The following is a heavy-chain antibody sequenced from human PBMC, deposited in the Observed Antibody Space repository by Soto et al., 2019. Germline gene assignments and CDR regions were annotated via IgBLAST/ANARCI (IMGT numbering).Heavy chain of an antibody. CDR1: GFTFSSYG. J-gene: IGHJ4*02. D-gene: IGHD4-17*01. V-gene: IGHV3-30*18. CDR3: AKDLFLRWLQHNGPDY. Sequence: QVQLVESGGGVVQPGRSLRLSCAASGFTFSSYGMHWVRQAPGKGLEWVAVISYDGSNKYYADSVKGRFTISRDNSKNTLYLQMNSLRAEDTAVYYCAKDLFLRWLQHNGPDYWGQGTLVTVSS. CDR2: ISYDGSNK.